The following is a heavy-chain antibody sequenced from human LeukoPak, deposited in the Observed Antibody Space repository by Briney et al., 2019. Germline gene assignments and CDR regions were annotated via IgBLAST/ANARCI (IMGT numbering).Heavy chain of an antibody. CDR3: ARQKWEQQGRDYYFNGLDV. CDR1: IGSISSSKW. CDR2: IYLYGTT. J-gene: IGHJ6*02. V-gene: IGHV4-4*02. Sequence: SETLSLTCSVSIGSISSSKWWSWVRQSPVKGLEWIGEIYLYGTTNYNPSFSSRVTMSVDRSRNQFSLKLTSVTAADTAVYYCARQKWEQQGRDYYFNGLDVWGPGTTVIVSS. D-gene: IGHD1/OR15-1a*01.